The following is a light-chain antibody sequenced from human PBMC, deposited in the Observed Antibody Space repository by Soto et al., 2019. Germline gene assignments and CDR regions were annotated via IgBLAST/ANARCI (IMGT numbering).Light chain of an antibody. CDR1: QSVSSY. Sequence: TQSPSTLSLSPLEIATPSCRPSQSVSSYLAWYQQKPGQAPRLLIYDASNRATGIPARFSGSGSGTDFTLTISSLEPEDFAVYYCQQYGSSPLISFGQGTRLEIK. V-gene: IGKV3-11*01. CDR2: DAS. J-gene: IGKJ5*01. CDR3: QQYGSSPLIS.